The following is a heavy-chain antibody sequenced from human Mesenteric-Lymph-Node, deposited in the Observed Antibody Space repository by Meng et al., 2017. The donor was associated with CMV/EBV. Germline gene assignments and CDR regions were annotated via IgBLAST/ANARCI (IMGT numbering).Heavy chain of an antibody. Sequence: QVQLVQSGAEVKKPGASVRVSCKASGYTFIDYYINWVRQAPGQGLEWMGRINPKTGGRSYAQKFQDRVTMTADKSTNTAYMELSSLTSDDTAVYYCGRGQQTFDPWGQGTLVTVSS. J-gene: IGHJ5*02. D-gene: IGHD1-1*01. CDR1: GYTFIDYY. CDR2: INPKTGGR. CDR3: GRGQQTFDP. V-gene: IGHV1-2*06.